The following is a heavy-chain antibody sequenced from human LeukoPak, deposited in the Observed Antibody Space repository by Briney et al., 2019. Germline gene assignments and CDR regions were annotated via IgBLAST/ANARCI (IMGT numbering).Heavy chain of an antibody. CDR2: IYHSGST. J-gene: IGHJ3*02. D-gene: IGHD3-22*01. Sequence: MPSETLSLTCAVYGGSFSGYYWSWIRQPPGKGLEWIGYIYHSGSTYYNPSLKSRVTISVDRSKNQFSLKLSSVTAADTAVYYCARDSRYYYDSRPHAFDIWGQGTMVTVSS. CDR1: GGSFSGYY. V-gene: IGHV4-34*01. CDR3: ARDSRYYYDSRPHAFDI.